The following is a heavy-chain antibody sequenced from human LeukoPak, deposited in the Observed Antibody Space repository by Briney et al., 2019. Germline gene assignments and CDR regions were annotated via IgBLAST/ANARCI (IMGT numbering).Heavy chain of an antibody. CDR2: IYYSGST. CDR3: ALGYCGGGSCYAREYFQH. CDR1: GGSISSGGYY. D-gene: IGHD2-15*01. V-gene: IGHV4-31*03. Sequence: TPSQTLSLTCTVSGGSISSGGYYWTWIRQHPGKGLEWIGYIYYSGSTYYYPSLKSRVTISVDTSKNQFSLRLSSVTAADTAVYYCALGYCGGGSCYAREYFQHWGQGTLVTVSS. J-gene: IGHJ1*01.